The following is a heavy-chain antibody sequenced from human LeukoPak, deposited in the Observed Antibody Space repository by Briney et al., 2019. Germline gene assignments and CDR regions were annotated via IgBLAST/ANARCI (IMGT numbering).Heavy chain of an antibody. CDR1: GGSISSSNW. Sequence: PSGTLSLTCAVSGGSISSSNWWSWVRQPPGKGLEWIGEIYHSGSTNYNPSLKSRVTISVDKSKNQFSLKLSSVTAADTAVYYCARGRRFASVGALWSGYYGGGYYFDYWGQGTLVTVSS. CDR3: ARGRRFASVGALWSGYYGGGYYFDY. D-gene: IGHD3-3*01. CDR2: IYHSGST. J-gene: IGHJ4*02. V-gene: IGHV4-4*02.